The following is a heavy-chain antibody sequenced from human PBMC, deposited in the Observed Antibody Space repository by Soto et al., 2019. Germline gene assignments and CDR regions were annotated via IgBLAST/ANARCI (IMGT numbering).Heavy chain of an antibody. CDR3: AKDPDVLRFLEWAGYFDY. D-gene: IGHD3-3*01. CDR1: GFTFSSYA. Sequence: EVQLLESGGGLVQPGGSLRLSCAASGFTFSSYAMSWVRQAPGKGLEWVSAISGSGGSTYYADSVKGRFTISRDNSKNTLYQQMNSLRAEDTAVYYCAKDPDVLRFLEWAGYFDYWGQGTLVTVSS. CDR2: ISGSGGST. V-gene: IGHV3-23*01. J-gene: IGHJ4*02.